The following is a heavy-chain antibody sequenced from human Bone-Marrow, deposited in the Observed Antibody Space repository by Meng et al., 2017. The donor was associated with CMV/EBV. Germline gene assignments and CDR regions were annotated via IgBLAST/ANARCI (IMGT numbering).Heavy chain of an antibody. Sequence: SVKVSCKASGGTFSSYAISWVRQAPGQGLEWMGGIIPIFGTANYAQNFQGRVPITTDESTSTAYMELSSLRSEDTAVYYCAREGYCSSTSCYGHAFDIWGQGTMVTVSS. J-gene: IGHJ3*02. D-gene: IGHD2-2*01. CDR2: IIPIFGTA. CDR1: GGTFSSYA. CDR3: AREGYCSSTSCYGHAFDI. V-gene: IGHV1-69*05.